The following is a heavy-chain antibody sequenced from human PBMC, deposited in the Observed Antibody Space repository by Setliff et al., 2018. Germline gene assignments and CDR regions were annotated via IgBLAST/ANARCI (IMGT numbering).Heavy chain of an antibody. D-gene: IGHD4-4*01. V-gene: IGHV4-34*01. CDR2: MHQSGRT. CDR3: AREGPESDSSGYMDV. CDR1: DGAFSTYY. J-gene: IGHJ6*03. Sequence: SLTCDVYDGAFSTYYWTWIRQPPGKGPEWIGEMHQSGRTKFNPSLKSRVTMSVDPSKNHFSLKVTSVTVADTAVYYCAREGPESDSSGYMDVWGQGTTVTSP.